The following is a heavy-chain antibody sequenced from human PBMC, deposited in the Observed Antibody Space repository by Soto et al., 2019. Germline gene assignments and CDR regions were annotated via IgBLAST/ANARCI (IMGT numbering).Heavy chain of an antibody. J-gene: IGHJ4*02. CDR1: GFTFSSYG. D-gene: IGHD6-13*01. Sequence: QVQLVESGGGVVQPGRSLRLSCAASGFTFSSYGMHWVRQAPGKGLEWVAVISYDGSNKYYADSVKGRFTISRDNSKNTLYLQMNILRAEDTAVYYCAKARSSSWYVNYWGQGTLVTVSS. CDR3: AKARSSSWYVNY. V-gene: IGHV3-30*18. CDR2: ISYDGSNK.